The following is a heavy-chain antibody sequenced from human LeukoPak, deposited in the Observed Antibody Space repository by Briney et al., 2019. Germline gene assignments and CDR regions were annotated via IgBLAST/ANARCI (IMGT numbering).Heavy chain of an antibody. Sequence: SETLSLTCAVYGGSFSGYYWSWIRQPPGKGLEWIGEINHSGSTNYNPSLKSRVTISVDTSKNQFSLKLSSVTAADTAVYYCARGATVNAFDFWGQGKMVTVFS. CDR3: ARGATVNAFDF. CDR2: INHSGST. V-gene: IGHV4-34*01. CDR1: GGSFSGYY. D-gene: IGHD4-17*01. J-gene: IGHJ3*01.